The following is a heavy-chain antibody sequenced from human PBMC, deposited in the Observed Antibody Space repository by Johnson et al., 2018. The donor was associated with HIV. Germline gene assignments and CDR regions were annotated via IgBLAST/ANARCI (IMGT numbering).Heavy chain of an antibody. CDR3: ARRALHYDVLTDYPVAANAFDI. CDR1: GFTFDDYG. D-gene: IGHD3-9*01. J-gene: IGHJ3*02. V-gene: IGHV3-20*04. Sequence: VQLVESGGGLVKPGGSLRLSCAASGFTFDDYGMSWVRQAPWKGLEWVSGINWNGGSTGYVDSVKGRFTISRDNAKNSLYLQMNSLTAADTAVYYCARRALHYDVLTDYPVAANAFDIWGQGTMVTVSS. CDR2: INWNGGST.